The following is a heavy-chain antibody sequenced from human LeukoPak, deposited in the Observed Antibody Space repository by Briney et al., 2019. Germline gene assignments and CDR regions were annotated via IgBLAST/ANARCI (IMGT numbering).Heavy chain of an antibody. J-gene: IGHJ4*02. CDR3: SRAGTGFNIPSAY. D-gene: IGHD1-14*01. CDR2: IHYSGST. V-gene: IGHV4-59*11. CDR1: GASISSHY. Sequence: LETLSLTCSVSGASISSHYWSWIRQPPGKGLEWIGYIHYSGSTNCNPSLKSRVTISLDTSKNQFSLKLTSVTAADTAVYYCSRAGTGFNIPSAYWGQGTLVTVSS.